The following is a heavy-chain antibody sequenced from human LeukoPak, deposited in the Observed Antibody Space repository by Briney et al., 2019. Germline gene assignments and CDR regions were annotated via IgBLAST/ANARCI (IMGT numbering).Heavy chain of an antibody. CDR2: ISYDGSNK. V-gene: IGHV3-30-3*01. CDR3: ARVRIFSKQRPAYEMDV. D-gene: IGHD3-3*01. J-gene: IGHJ6*02. Sequence: GRSLRLSCAASGFTFSRYAMHWVRQAPGKGLEWVAVISYDGSNKYYADSVKGRFTISRDNSKNTLYLQMNSLRAEDTAVYYCARVRIFSKQRPAYEMDVWGQGTTVTVSS. CDR1: GFTFSRYA.